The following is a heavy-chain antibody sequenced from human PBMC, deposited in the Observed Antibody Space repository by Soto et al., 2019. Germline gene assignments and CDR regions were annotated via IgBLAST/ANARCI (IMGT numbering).Heavy chain of an antibody. J-gene: IGHJ4*02. CDR2: ISAYNGNT. D-gene: IGHD2-2*01. V-gene: IGHV1-18*01. CDR1: GYTFTSYG. CDR3: ARDYWDIVVVPALDY. Sequence: ASVKVSCKVSGYTFTSYGISWVRQAPGQGLEWMGWISAYNGNTNYAQKLQGRVTMTTDTSTSTAYMELRSLRSDDTAVYYCARDYWDIVVVPALDYWGQGTLVTVSS.